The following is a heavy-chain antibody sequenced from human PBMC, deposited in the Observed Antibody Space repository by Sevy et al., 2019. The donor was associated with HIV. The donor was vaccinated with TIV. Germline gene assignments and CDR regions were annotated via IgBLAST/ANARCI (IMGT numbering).Heavy chain of an antibody. Sequence: WGSLRLSCEVSGFTFSNYWMIWVRQAPGKGLEWVANIKEDGSDKYYGDSVKGRFSLSRDNAKNSLYLQMDSLRAEDTAVYYCVRDGLASATDFDYWGQGTLVTVSS. D-gene: IGHD2-15*01. V-gene: IGHV3-7*01. CDR1: GFTFSNYW. J-gene: IGHJ4*02. CDR3: VRDGLASATDFDY. CDR2: IKEDGSDK.